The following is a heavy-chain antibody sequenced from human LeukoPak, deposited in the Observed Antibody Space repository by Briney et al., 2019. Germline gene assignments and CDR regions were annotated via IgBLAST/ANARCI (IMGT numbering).Heavy chain of an antibody. D-gene: IGHD1-14*01. J-gene: IGHJ4*02. CDR3: ARDKITGASTNDY. CDR2: IKSDGKT. CDR1: GFTFSRYW. Sequence: GGSLRLSCEASGFTFSRYWMHWVRQAPGKGLVWVSRIKSDGKTNYADSVKGRFTISRDSAKNSLYLQMNSLRVEDTAVYYCARDKITGASTNDYWGQGTLVTVSS. V-gene: IGHV3-74*01.